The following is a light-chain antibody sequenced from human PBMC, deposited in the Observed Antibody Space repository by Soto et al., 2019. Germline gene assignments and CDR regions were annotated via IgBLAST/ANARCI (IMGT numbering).Light chain of an antibody. CDR1: QSVSSD. Sequence: EIVFTQSPATLSLSPGERATLSCRASQSVSSDLAWYQQKPGQAPRLLIYDASNRATGIPARFSGSGSGTDFTLTISSLEAEDFAVYYCQQRSNWPPITFGQGTRLEI. J-gene: IGKJ5*01. CDR3: QQRSNWPPIT. V-gene: IGKV3-11*01. CDR2: DAS.